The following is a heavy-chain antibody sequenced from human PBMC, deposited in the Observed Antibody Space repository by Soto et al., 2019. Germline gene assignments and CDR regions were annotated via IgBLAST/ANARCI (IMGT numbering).Heavy chain of an antibody. V-gene: IGHV1-58*01. Sequence: SVKVSCKASGFTFTSSAVQWVRQARGQRLEWIGWIVVGSGNTNYAQKFQERVTITRDMSTSTAYMELSSLRSEDTAVYYCAAEHSSSQVKFDPWGQGTLVTVSS. CDR2: IVVGSGNT. CDR3: AAEHSSSQVKFDP. D-gene: IGHD6-13*01. CDR1: GFTFTSSA. J-gene: IGHJ5*02.